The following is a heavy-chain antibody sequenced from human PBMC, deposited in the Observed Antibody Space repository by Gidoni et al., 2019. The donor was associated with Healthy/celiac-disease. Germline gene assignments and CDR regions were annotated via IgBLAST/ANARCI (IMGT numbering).Heavy chain of an antibody. CDR1: GFTFTSSA. Sequence: QMQLVQSGPEVKKPGTSVKVSCKASGFTFTSSAVQWVRQARGQRLEWIGWIVVGSGNTNYAQKFQERVTITRDMSTSTAYMELSSLRSEDTAVYYCAAVGYGSGSSLYYYYYYGMDVWGQGTTVTVSS. CDR2: IVVGSGNT. CDR3: AAVGYGSGSSLYYYYYYGMDV. D-gene: IGHD3-10*01. J-gene: IGHJ6*02. V-gene: IGHV1-58*01.